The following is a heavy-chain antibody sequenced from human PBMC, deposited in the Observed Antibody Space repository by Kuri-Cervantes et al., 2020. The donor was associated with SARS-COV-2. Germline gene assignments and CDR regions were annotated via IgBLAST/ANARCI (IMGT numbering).Heavy chain of an antibody. D-gene: IGHD3-3*01. V-gene: IGHV4-39*07. J-gene: IGHJ4*02. Sequence: GSLRLSCTVSGGSIRSGSYYWGWIRQPPGKGLEWIGSIYYSGSTYYNPSLKSRVTISVDTSKNQFSLKLSSVTAADTAVYYCARVKTIFGVAPFDYWGQGTLVTVSS. CDR3: ARVKTIFGVAPFDY. CDR1: GGSIRSGSYY. CDR2: IYYSGST.